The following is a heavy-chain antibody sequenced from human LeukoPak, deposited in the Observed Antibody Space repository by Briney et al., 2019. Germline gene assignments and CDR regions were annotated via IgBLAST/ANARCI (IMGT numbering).Heavy chain of an antibody. V-gene: IGHV4-39*01. D-gene: IGHD5-18*01. CDR1: DGSIRSSTYY. Sequence: SETLSLTCTVSDGSIRSSTYYWGWIRQPPGKGLEWIGCIYYSGSTYYNPSLKSRVTISVDTSKNQFSLKLSSVTAADTAVYYCARQRLRGTSYGSYGMDVWGQGTTVTVSS. CDR2: IYYSGST. J-gene: IGHJ6*02. CDR3: ARQRLRGTSYGSYGMDV.